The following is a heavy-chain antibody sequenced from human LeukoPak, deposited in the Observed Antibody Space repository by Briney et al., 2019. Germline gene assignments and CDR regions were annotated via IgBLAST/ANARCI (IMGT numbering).Heavy chain of an antibody. CDR2: TISTGSTT. CDR3: ATGFWGYCSRNSCPLYN. V-gene: IGHV3-48*01. D-gene: IGHD2-2*01. J-gene: IGHJ4*02. Sequence: CLSLSCAPSGFSFSIYSMKCVPHAPGKGLEWVSATISTGSTTYYAASVKRRFTIYTDNANNSVSLQMISLRAEDTAVYYCATGFWGYCSRNSCPLYNWGQGTLVTVAS. CDR1: GFSFSIYS.